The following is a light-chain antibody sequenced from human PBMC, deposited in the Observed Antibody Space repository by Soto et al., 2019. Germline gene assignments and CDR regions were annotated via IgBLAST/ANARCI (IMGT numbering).Light chain of an antibody. J-gene: IGKJ5*01. CDR2: GAS. CDR1: QSITNSF. V-gene: IGKV3-20*01. CDR3: QQYSDWPLT. Sequence: EIVLAQSPCPLSLSPGERATLSCRASQSITNSFLAWYQQKPGQAPRLLIYGASRRATGIPDRFTGSGSGTDFTLTISRLEPEDFAVYYCQQYSDWPLTFGQGTRLEIK.